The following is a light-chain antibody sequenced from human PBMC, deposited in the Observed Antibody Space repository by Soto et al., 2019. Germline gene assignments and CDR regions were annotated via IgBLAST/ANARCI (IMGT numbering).Light chain of an antibody. CDR1: SPNIGNDY. CDR2: ENN. Sequence: QSVLTQPPSVSAAPGQKVAISSSGSSPNIGNDYVSWYQQLSGTAPKLLIYENNKQPSGIPDRFSGSKSGTSATLGITGLQSRDAADYYCETWDSILSAAVFGGGTQLTV. CDR3: ETWDSILSAAV. J-gene: IGLJ7*01. V-gene: IGLV1-51*02.